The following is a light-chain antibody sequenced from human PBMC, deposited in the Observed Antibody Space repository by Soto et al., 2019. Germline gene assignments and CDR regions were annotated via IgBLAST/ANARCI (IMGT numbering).Light chain of an antibody. J-gene: IGLJ1*01. Sequence: QSVLTQPASVSGSPGQSITISCAGTRSDNGASNSVSWYQHLPGRSPTLIIYEATNRPSGVSERFSGSKAGDTAPLTISGLQADDEAEYFCISYKTDDTFVFGSGTKATVL. CDR3: ISYKTDDTFV. V-gene: IGLV2-14*01. CDR2: EAT. CDR1: RSDNGASNS.